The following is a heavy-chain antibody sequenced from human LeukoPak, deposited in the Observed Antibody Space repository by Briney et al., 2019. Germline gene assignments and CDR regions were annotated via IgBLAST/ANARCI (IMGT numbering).Heavy chain of an antibody. CDR1: GGSISSYY. CDR3: ASVGSARPKYYYDSSGYYFGDAFDI. J-gene: IGHJ3*02. V-gene: IGHV4-34*01. Sequence: PSETLSLTCSVSGGSISSYYWSWIRQPPGKGLEWIGEINHSGSTNYNPSLKSRVTISVDTSKNQFSLKLSSVTAADTAVYYCASVGSARPKYYYDSSGYYFGDAFDIWGQGTMVTVSS. D-gene: IGHD3-22*01. CDR2: INHSGST.